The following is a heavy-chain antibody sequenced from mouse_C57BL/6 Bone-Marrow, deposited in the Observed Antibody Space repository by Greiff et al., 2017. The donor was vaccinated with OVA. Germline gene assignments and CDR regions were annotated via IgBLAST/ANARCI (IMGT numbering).Heavy chain of an antibody. CDR1: GYTFTSYW. V-gene: IGHV1-50*01. Sequence: VQLQQPGAELVKPGASVKLSCKASGYTFTSYWMQWVKQRPGQGLEWIGEIDPSDSYTNYNQKVKGKATLTVDTSSSTAYMQLSSLTSEDSAVYYCARVYYGSSYDAMDYWGQGTSVTVSS. D-gene: IGHD1-1*01. CDR3: ARVYYGSSYDAMDY. J-gene: IGHJ4*01. CDR2: IDPSDSYT.